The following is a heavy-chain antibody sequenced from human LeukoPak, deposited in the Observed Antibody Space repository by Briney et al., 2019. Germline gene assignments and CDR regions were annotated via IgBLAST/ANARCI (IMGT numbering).Heavy chain of an antibody. V-gene: IGHV1-18*04. J-gene: IGHJ4*02. CDR2: ISAYNGNT. Sequence: ASVKVSCKASGYTFTSYYMHWVRQAPGQGLEWMGWISAYNGNTNYAQKLQGRVTMTTDTSTSTAYMELRSLRSDDTAVYYCARSAGYGDYWFYWGQGTLVTVSS. CDR1: GYTFTSYY. CDR3: ARSAGYGDYWFY. D-gene: IGHD4-17*01.